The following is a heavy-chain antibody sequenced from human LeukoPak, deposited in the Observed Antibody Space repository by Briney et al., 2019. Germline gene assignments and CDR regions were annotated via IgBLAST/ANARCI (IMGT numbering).Heavy chain of an antibody. CDR3: TKTANGGLSDY. CDR1: GGSISGYY. D-gene: IGHD2-8*01. Sequence: PSETLSLTCTVSGGSISGYYWAWIRQPPGKVLEWIGYIHYSGNTNYNPSLKSRVTMSVDTSKNQFSLKLTSVTAADTAVYYCTKTANGGLSDYWGQGTLVTVSS. CDR2: IHYSGNT. V-gene: IGHV4-59*01. J-gene: IGHJ4*02.